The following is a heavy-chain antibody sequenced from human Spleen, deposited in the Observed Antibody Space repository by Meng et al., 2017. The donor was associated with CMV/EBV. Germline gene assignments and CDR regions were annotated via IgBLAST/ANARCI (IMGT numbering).Heavy chain of an antibody. Sequence: SETLSLTCAVYGGSFSGYYWSWIRQPPGKGLEWIGEINHSGSTNYNPSLKSRVTISVDTSKNQFSLKLSSVTAADTAVYYCARGVDIVVVPAATGRYYYGMDVWGQGTTVTVSS. CDR3: ARGVDIVVVPAATGRYYYGMDV. CDR2: INHSGST. CDR1: GGSFSGYY. J-gene: IGHJ6*02. D-gene: IGHD2-2*03. V-gene: IGHV4-34*01.